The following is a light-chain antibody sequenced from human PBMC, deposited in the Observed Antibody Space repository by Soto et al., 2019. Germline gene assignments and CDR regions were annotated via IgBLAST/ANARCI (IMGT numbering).Light chain of an antibody. CDR3: ISYTTSSLYV. V-gene: IGLV2-14*01. CDR1: SREVGGYNY. J-gene: IGLJ1*01. CDR2: DVS. Sequence: QSALTQPASVSGSPGQSITISCTGTSREVGGYNYVSWYQKHPGRAPQLLVHDVSTRPSGVSYRFSGSKSGNTAFLTISGLQAEDEADYYCISYTTSSLYVFGTGTKLTVL.